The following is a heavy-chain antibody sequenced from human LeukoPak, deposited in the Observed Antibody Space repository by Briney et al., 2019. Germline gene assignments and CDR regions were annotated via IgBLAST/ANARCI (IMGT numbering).Heavy chain of an antibody. CDR2: IKQDGSEK. J-gene: IGHJ3*02. CDR3: ARAPRQLPGFEAFDI. CDR1: GFTFSSYW. Sequence: PGGSLRLSCAASGFTFSSYWMSWVRQAPGKGLEWVANIKQDGSEKYYVDSVKGRFTISRDNAKNSLYLQMNSLRAEDTAVHYCARAPRQLPGFEAFDIWGQGTMVTVSS. V-gene: IGHV3-7*01. D-gene: IGHD2-2*01.